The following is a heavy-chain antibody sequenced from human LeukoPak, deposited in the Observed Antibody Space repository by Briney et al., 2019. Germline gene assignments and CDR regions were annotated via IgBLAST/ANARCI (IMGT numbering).Heavy chain of an antibody. D-gene: IGHD3-10*01. V-gene: IGHV4-39*01. CDR3: ARHPRDYGSGSYYKNFDY. CDR2: IYYSGGT. Sequence: KASETLYLTCTVSNGSISSSSYYWGWIHQPPGKGLDWTGSIYYSGGTYYNPSLKSRVTISVDTSKNQFSLKLSSVTAADTAVYYCARHPRDYGSGSYYKNFDYWGQGTLVTVSS. J-gene: IGHJ4*02. CDR1: NGSISSSSYY.